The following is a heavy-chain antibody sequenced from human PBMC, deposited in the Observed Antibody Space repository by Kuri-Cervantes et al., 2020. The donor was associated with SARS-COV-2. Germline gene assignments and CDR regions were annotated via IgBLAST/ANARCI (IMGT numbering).Heavy chain of an antibody. Sequence: GGSLRLSCAASGFTFSIYAMSWVRQAPGKGLEWVAGISGSGAVTYYTDSLRGRFTISRDNSKNTLYLQVISLRAEDTALYYCAKDYFSDTSNYFGYWGQGALVTVSS. CDR3: AKDYFSDTSNYFGY. D-gene: IGHD3-3*01. CDR1: GFTFSIYA. CDR2: ISGSGAVT. V-gene: IGHV3-23*01. J-gene: IGHJ4*02.